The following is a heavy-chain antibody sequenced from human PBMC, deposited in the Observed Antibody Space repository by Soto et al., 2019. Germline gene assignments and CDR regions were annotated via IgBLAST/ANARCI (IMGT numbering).Heavy chain of an antibody. D-gene: IGHD3-10*01. CDR2: IIPIFGTA. J-gene: IGHJ6*02. Sequence: QVQLVQSGAEVKKPGSSVKVSCKASGGTFSSYAISWVRQAPGQGLEWMGGIIPIFGTANYGQKFQGRVTITADESTSTAYMELSSLRSEDTAVYYCARARITMVRGVIDYYYYGMDVWGQGTTVTVSS. CDR3: ARARITMVRGVIDYYYYGMDV. CDR1: GGTFSSYA. V-gene: IGHV1-69*01.